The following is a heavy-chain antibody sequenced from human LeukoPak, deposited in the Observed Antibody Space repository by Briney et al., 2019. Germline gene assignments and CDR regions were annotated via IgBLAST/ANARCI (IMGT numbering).Heavy chain of an antibody. CDR2: IYYSGST. CDR3: ASSYSSSWSATDDLNFDY. V-gene: IGHV4-59*01. D-gene: IGHD6-13*01. J-gene: IGHJ4*02. Sequence: PSETLSLTCTVSGGSISNYYWSWIRQPPGKGLEWIGYIYYSGSTNYNPSLKGRVTISVDTSKNQFSLKLSSVTAADTAVYYCASSYSSSWSATDDLNFDYWGQGTLVTVSS. CDR1: GGSISNYY.